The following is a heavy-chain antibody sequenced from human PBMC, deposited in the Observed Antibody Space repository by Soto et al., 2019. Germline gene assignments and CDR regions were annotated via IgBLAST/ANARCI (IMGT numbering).Heavy chain of an antibody. Sequence: ASVKVSCKASGYTFTSYGISWVRQAPGQGLEWMGWINTYNGNTNYAQNLQGRVTMTTDTSTSTAYMDLRSLRSDDTAMYYCARGLTSENHDFWSGYYTNYFDYWGQGTLVTVSS. J-gene: IGHJ4*02. D-gene: IGHD3-3*01. CDR2: INTYNGNT. CDR3: ARGLTSENHDFWSGYYTNYFDY. V-gene: IGHV1-18*01. CDR1: GYTFTSYG.